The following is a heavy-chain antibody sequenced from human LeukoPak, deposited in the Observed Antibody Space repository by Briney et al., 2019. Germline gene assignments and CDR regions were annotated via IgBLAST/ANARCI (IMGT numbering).Heavy chain of an antibody. V-gene: IGHV1-46*01. Sequence: GASVKVSCKASGCTFTSYYMHWVRQAPGQGLEWMGIINPSGGSTSYAQKFQGRVTMTRDMSTSTVYMELSSLRSEDTAVYYCARGQRIGGWLRFRYAFDIWGQGTMVTVSS. D-gene: IGHD5-12*01. J-gene: IGHJ3*02. CDR3: ARGQRIGGWLRFRYAFDI. CDR2: INPSGGST. CDR1: GCTFTSYY.